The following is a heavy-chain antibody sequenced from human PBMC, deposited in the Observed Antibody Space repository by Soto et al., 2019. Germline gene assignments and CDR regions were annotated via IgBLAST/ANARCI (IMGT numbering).Heavy chain of an antibody. V-gene: IGHV1-69*02. J-gene: IGHJ4*02. D-gene: IGHD4-17*01. Sequence: QVQLVQSGAEVKKPGSSVKVSCKASGGTFSSYTISWVRQSPGQGLEWMGRIIPILGIANYAQKFQGRVTITADKPTNTAYMELSSRGSEDTAVYYCATDYGDYGRAAYDYLGPGTMVTVSS. CDR1: GGTFSSYT. CDR2: IIPILGIA. CDR3: ATDYGDYGRAAYDY.